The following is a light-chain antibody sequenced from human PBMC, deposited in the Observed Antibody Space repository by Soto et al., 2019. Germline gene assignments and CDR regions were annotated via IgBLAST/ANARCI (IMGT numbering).Light chain of an antibody. CDR1: ALPKQY. CDR2: KDS. CDR3: QSADSSGTYVV. V-gene: IGLV3-25*03. Sequence: YALTQPPSVSVSPGQTARITCSGDALPKQYAYWYQQKPGQAPVLVIYKDSERPSGIPERFSGSSSGTTVTLTISGVQAEDEADYYCQSADSSGTYVVFGGGTKLTVL. J-gene: IGLJ2*01.